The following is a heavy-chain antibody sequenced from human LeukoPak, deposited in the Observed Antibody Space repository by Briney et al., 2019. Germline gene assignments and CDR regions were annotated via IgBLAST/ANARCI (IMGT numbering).Heavy chain of an antibody. CDR2: ISGSGGST. Sequence: GGSLRLSCAASGFTFSSYAMSWVRQAPGKGLEWVSAISGSGGSTYYADSVKGRFTISRDNSKNTLYLQMNSLRAEDTAVYYCARVFHDYGGKSLLYFDYWGQGTLVTVSS. D-gene: IGHD4-23*01. CDR3: ARVFHDYGGKSLLYFDY. J-gene: IGHJ4*02. CDR1: GFTFSSYA. V-gene: IGHV3-23*01.